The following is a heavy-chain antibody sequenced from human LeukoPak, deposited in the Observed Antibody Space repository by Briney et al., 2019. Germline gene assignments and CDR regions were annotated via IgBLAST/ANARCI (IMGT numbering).Heavy chain of an antibody. J-gene: IGHJ4*02. CDR2: IYSSGST. CDR3: AREQQPARPFDY. Sequence: PSETLSLTCNVSGGSISSYYWSWIRQPAGKGLEWIGRIYSSGSTNYNPSLKSRVTISVDTSKNQFSLNLNSVTAADTAVYYCAREQQPARPFDYWGQGTLVTVSS. D-gene: IGHD6-13*01. V-gene: IGHV4-4*07. CDR1: GGSISSYY.